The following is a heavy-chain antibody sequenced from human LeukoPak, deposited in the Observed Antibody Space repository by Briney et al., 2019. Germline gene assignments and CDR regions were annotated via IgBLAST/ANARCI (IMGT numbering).Heavy chain of an antibody. D-gene: IGHD3-22*01. CDR1: GGSISSYY. J-gene: IGHJ6*02. V-gene: IGHV4-59*01. CDR2: IYYSGST. Sequence: SETLSLTCTVSGGSISSYYWSWIRQPPGKGLEWIGYIYYSGSTNYNPSLKSRVTISVDTSKNQFSLKLSSVTAADTAVYYCARATPTYYYDSSGYYGYGMDVWGQGTTVTVSS. CDR3: ARATPTYYYDSSGYYGYGMDV.